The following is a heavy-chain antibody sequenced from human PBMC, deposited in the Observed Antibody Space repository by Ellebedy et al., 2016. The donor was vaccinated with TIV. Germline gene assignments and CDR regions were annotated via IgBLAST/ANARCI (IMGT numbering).Heavy chain of an antibody. Sequence: PGGSLRLSCVASGFIFSSYYMTWVRQAPGKGLEWISYISGSVGMMDHADSVKGRFTISRDNAKNSLYLQLSSLRAEDTAVYYCARRSRGPSYYFDYWGQGALVTVSS. CDR2: ISGSVGMM. CDR1: GFIFSSYY. D-gene: IGHD3-10*01. V-gene: IGHV3-48*03. CDR3: ARRSRGPSYYFDY. J-gene: IGHJ4*02.